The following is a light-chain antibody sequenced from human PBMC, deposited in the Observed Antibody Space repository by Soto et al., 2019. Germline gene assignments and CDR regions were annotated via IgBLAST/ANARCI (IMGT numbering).Light chain of an antibody. CDR1: SSDVGGYNY. Sequence: QSVLTRPASVSGSPGQSITISCTGTSSDVGGYNYVSWYQQHPGKAPKLMIYEVSHRPSGVSNRFSGSKSGNAASLTISGLQAEDEADYYCSSYTSRSTLVFGTGTKVTV. CDR3: SSYTSRSTLV. CDR2: EVS. V-gene: IGLV2-14*01. J-gene: IGLJ1*01.